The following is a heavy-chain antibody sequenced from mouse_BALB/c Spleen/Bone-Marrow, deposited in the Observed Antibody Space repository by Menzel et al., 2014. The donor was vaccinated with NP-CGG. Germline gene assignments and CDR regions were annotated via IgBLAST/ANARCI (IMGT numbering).Heavy chain of an antibody. D-gene: IGHD1-1*01. CDR1: GYTFTSYR. CDR2: INPSTGYT. Sequence: VKLMESGAELAKPGASVKMSCKASGYTFTSYRMHWVKQRPGQGLEWIGCINPSTGYTEYNQKFKDKATLTADKSSSTAYMQLSSLTSEDSAVYYCARSYYDGSSFAYWGQGTLVTVSA. CDR3: ARSYYDGSSFAY. J-gene: IGHJ3*01. V-gene: IGHV1-4*01.